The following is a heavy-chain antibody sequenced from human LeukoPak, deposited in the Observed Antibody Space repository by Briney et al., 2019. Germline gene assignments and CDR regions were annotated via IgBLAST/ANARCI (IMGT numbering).Heavy chain of an antibody. Sequence: GGSLRLSCAASGFTFSSYALSWVRQAPGKGLEWVSAISGSGGSTYYADSVKGRFTISRDNSKNTLYLQMNSLRAEDTAVYYCAKGPNRYFDWSNYWGQGTLVTVSS. CDR2: ISGSGGST. D-gene: IGHD3-9*01. CDR3: AKGPNRYFDWSNY. J-gene: IGHJ4*02. V-gene: IGHV3-23*01. CDR1: GFTFSSYA.